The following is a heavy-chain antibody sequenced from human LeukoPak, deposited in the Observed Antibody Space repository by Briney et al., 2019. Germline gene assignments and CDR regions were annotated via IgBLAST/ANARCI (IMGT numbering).Heavy chain of an antibody. D-gene: IGHD6-13*01. Sequence: PGGSLRLSCAASGLTVSSSYMSWVRQAPGKGLEWVSIIYNDGSTYYADSMKGRFTISRDNSKNTLYLQVNSLRAEDTAVYYCASSTVGLSIAAAGFPFNIWGQGTMVTVSS. CDR1: GLTVSSSY. CDR3: ASSTVGLSIAAAGFPFNI. J-gene: IGHJ3*02. CDR2: IYNDGST. V-gene: IGHV3-53*01.